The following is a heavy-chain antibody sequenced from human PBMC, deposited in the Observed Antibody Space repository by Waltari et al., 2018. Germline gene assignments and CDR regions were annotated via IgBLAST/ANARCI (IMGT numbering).Heavy chain of an antibody. CDR2: IHYRWGT. CDR3: ARAKKVLLWFGEFDY. D-gene: IGHD3-10*01. V-gene: IGHV4-30-4*07. Sequence: QVQLQESGPGLVKPSQTLSLTCTVSGGSVSSGGYSWSWIRQPPGKGLEWIGYIHYRWGTYHNPSLKSRVTIAVDTSKNQFSLKLSSGTAADTAVYYCARAKKVLLWFGEFDYWGQGTLVTVSS. CDR1: GGSVSSGGYS. J-gene: IGHJ4*02.